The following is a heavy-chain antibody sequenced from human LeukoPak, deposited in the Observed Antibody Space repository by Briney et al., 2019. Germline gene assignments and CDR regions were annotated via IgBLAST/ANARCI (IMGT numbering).Heavy chain of an antibody. V-gene: IGHV4-34*01. Sequence: SETLSLTCAVYGGSFSGYYWSWIRQPPGKGLEWIGEINHSGSTNYNPSLKSRVTISVDTSKNQFSLKLSSVTAADTAVYYCARESVVYAIQANDAFDIWGQGTMVTVSS. CDR2: INHSGST. J-gene: IGHJ3*02. D-gene: IGHD2-8*02. CDR3: ARESVVYAIQANDAFDI. CDR1: GGSFSGYY.